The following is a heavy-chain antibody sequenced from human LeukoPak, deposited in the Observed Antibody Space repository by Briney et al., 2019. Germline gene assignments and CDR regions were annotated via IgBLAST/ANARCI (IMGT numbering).Heavy chain of an antibody. Sequence: SETLSLTCAVYGGSFSGYYWSWVRQPPGKGLEWIGEINHSGSTNYNPSLKSRVTISVDTSKNQFSLKLSSVTAADTAVYYCASSPVYYDFRSGRRRFDYWGQGTLVTVSS. J-gene: IGHJ4*02. V-gene: IGHV4-34*01. CDR1: GGSFSGYY. D-gene: IGHD3-3*01. CDR2: INHSGST. CDR3: ASSPVYYDFRSGRRRFDY.